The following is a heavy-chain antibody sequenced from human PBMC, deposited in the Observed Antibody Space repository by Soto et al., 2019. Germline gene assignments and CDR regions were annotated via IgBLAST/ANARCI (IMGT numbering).Heavy chain of an antibody. J-gene: IGHJ4*02. CDR1: GFTFSSYA. CDR2: ISASGVST. V-gene: IGHV3-23*01. D-gene: IGHD3-16*01. Sequence: GGSLRLSCAASGFTFSSYAMSWVRQAPGKGLEWVSGISASGVSTYYADSVKGRFTFSSDNSKSTLFLQMNSLKAEDTAVYYCAKNIWGTYGTAYWGQGTLVTVSS. CDR3: AKNIWGTYGTAY.